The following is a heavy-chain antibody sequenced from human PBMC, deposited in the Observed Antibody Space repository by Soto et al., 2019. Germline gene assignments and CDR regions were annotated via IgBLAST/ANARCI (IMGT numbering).Heavy chain of an antibody. J-gene: IGHJ6*03. D-gene: IGHD2-2*01. CDR1: GGSISSSSYY. CDR2: IYYSGST. CDR3: ASRAPSSSVPTGYYYSYDYMDV. V-gene: IGHV4-39*01. Sequence: SETLSLTCTVSGGSISSSSYYWGWIRQPPGKGLEGSGSIYYSGSTYYNPSLKSRVTISVDTSKNQSSLKLSSVTAADTAVYYCASRAPSSSVPTGYYYSYDYMDVWGKGNTVTVSS.